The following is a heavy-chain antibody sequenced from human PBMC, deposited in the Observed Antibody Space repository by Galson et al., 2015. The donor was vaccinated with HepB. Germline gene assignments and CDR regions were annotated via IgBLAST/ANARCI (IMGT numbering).Heavy chain of an antibody. D-gene: IGHD4-17*01. V-gene: IGHV3-21*01. CDR3: ARDLPLLFGSGDYRRG. CDR2: ISSSSSYI. Sequence: SLRLSCAASGFTFSSYSMNWVRQAPGKGLEWVSSISSSSSYIYYADSVKGRFTISRDNAKNSLYLQMNSLRAEDTAVYYCARDLPLLFGSGDYRRGWGQGTLVTVSS. CDR1: GFTFSSYS. J-gene: IGHJ4*02.